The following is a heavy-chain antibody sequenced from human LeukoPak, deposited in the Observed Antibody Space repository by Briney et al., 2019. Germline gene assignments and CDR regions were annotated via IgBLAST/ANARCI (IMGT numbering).Heavy chain of an antibody. Sequence: GGSLRLSCAASGFTFSNYGMHWVRQAPGKGLVWVAVIWFDGINKYYADSVKGRFTISRDNSKNTLFLQMNSLRAEDTAVYYCATGATSGSEAFDIWGQGTMVTVSS. D-gene: IGHD1-26*01. CDR1: GFTFSNYG. V-gene: IGHV3-33*01. J-gene: IGHJ3*02. CDR2: IWFDGINK. CDR3: ATGATSGSEAFDI.